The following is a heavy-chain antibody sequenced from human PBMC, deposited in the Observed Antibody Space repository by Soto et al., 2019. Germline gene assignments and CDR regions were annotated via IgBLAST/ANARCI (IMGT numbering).Heavy chain of an antibody. CDR3: AKDSGRGYWYFDL. V-gene: IGHV3-23*01. CDR1: GFTFSSYA. D-gene: IGHD1-26*01. Sequence: PGGSLRLSCAASGFTFSSYAMNWVRQAPGQGLEWVSSISGRGTFYADSVKGRFTISRDNSKNTLSLQMNSLRVEDTAVYYCAKDSGRGYWYFDLWGRGTLVTVSS. CDR2: ISGRGT. J-gene: IGHJ2*01.